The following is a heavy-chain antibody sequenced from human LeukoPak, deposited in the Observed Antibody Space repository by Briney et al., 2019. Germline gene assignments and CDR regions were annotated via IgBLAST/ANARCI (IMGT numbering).Heavy chain of an antibody. J-gene: IGHJ6*02. D-gene: IGHD5-12*01. CDR3: ARGRQIVAPTYYYGMDV. V-gene: IGHV4-34*01. CDR2: INHSGST. CDR1: GGSFSGYY. Sequence: KSSETLSLTCAVYGGSFSGYYWSWIRQPPGKGLEWIGEINHSGSTNYNPSLKSRVTISVDTSKNQFSLKLSSVTAADTAVYYCARGRQIVAPTYYYGMDVWGQGTTVTVSS.